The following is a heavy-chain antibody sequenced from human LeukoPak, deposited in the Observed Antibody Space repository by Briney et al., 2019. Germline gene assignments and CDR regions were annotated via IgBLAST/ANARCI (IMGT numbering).Heavy chain of an antibody. CDR1: GFTFSNYA. V-gene: IGHV3-23*01. CDR2: ISGSGGST. J-gene: IGHJ4*02. CDR3: AKACGGSCYFADY. Sequence: PGGSLRLSCAASGFTFSNYAMSWVRQAPGKGLEWVSAISGSGGSTYYADSVKGRFTISRDNSRNTLDLQMNSLRAEDTAVYYCAKACGGSCYFADYWGQGTLVTVSS. D-gene: IGHD2-15*01.